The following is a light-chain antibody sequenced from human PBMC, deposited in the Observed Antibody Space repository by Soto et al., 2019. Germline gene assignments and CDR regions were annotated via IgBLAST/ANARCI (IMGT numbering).Light chain of an antibody. Sequence: EIVMTQSPATLPVSPGEKATLSCRASHSGSSSLARYQQKPGQAPRLRIYGASTRATGIPARFSGSGSGTEFTLTISSLQSEDFAVYYCQQYNNWPPTWTFGQGTKVDIK. V-gene: IGKV3-15*01. CDR3: QQYNNWPPTWT. CDR1: HSGSSS. CDR2: GAS. J-gene: IGKJ1*01.